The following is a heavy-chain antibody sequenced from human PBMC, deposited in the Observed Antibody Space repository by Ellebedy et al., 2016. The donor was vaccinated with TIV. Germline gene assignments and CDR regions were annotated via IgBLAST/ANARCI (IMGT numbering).Heavy chain of an antibody. V-gene: IGHV3-11*01. CDR1: GFTFSDYY. CDR3: AREGDTAIVHGMDV. J-gene: IGHJ6*02. Sequence: GESLKIPCAASGFTFSDYYMSWIRQAPGKGLEWVSYISSSGSTIYYADSVKGRFTIPRDNAKNSLYLQMNSLRAEDTTVYYWAREGDTAIVHGMDVWGQGTTVTVSS. D-gene: IGHD5-18*01. CDR2: ISSSGSTI.